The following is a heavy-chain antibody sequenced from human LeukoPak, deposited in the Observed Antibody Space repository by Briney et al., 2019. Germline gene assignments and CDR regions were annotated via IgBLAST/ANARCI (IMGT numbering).Heavy chain of an antibody. V-gene: IGHV3-11*01. J-gene: IGHJ4*02. CDR3: AKRIQSAMAMGY. CDR1: GFTFSDYY. Sequence: PGGSLRLSCAASGFTFSDYYMSWIRQAPGKGLEWISYIHSRGSTTYYADSVKGRFTISRDDAKNSLFLQMNSLRAEDTAVYYCAKRIQSAMAMGYWGQGTLVTVSS. D-gene: IGHD5-18*01. CDR2: IHSRGSTT.